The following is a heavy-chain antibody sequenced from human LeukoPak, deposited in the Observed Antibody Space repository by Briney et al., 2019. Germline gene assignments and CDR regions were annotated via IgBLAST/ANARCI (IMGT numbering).Heavy chain of an antibody. CDR1: GFTFSSYG. D-gene: IGHD1-26*01. CDR3: AKEEGSGTYAY. V-gene: IGHV3-64*01. J-gene: IGHJ4*02. Sequence: GGSLRLSCAASGFTFSSYGMHWVRQGPGKGLEYVSGISNNGDSTYYANSVKDRFTISRDNSKNTLYLQMGSLGAEDMAVYYCAKEEGSGTYAYWGQGTLVTVSS. CDR2: ISNNGDST.